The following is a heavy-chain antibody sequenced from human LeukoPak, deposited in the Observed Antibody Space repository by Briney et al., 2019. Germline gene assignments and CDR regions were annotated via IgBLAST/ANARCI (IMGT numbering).Heavy chain of an antibody. D-gene: IGHD3/OR15-3a*01. CDR1: GFTFSSYS. J-gene: IGHJ6*02. CDR3: ASQPGTYYYYGMDV. CDR2: ISSSSSYI. Sequence: GGSLRLSCAASGFTFSSYSMNWVRQAPGKGLEWVSSISSSSSYIYYADSVKGRFTISRDNAKNSLSLQMNSLSAEDTAVYYCASQPGTYYYYGMDVWGQGTTVTVSS. V-gene: IGHV3-21*01.